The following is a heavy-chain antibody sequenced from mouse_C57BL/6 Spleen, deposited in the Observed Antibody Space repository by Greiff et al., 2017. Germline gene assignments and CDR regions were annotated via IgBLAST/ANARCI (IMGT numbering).Heavy chain of an antibody. CDR1: GYAFTNYL. J-gene: IGHJ4*01. Sequence: QVQLQQSGAELVRPGTSVKVSCKASGYAFTNYLIEWVKQRPGQGLEWIGVINPGSGGTNYNEKFKGKATLTADKSSSTAYMQLSSLTSEDSAVYFCVGLLRGDMDYWGQGTSVTVSS. D-gene: IGHD2-3*01. CDR2: INPGSGGT. V-gene: IGHV1-54*01. CDR3: VGLLRGDMDY.